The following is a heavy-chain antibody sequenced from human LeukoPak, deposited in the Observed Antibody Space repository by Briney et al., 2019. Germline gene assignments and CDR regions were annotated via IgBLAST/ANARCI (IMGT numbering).Heavy chain of an antibody. Sequence: ASVKVSCKASGYTFTGYYMHWVRQAPGQGLEWMGWINPNSGGTNYAQKFQGRVTITRDTSASTAYMELSSLRSEDTAVYYCARSVLLWFGELLSPLDYWGQGTLVTVSS. CDR3: ARSVLLWFGELLSPLDY. V-gene: IGHV1-2*02. CDR2: INPNSGGT. J-gene: IGHJ4*02. D-gene: IGHD3-10*01. CDR1: GYTFTGYY.